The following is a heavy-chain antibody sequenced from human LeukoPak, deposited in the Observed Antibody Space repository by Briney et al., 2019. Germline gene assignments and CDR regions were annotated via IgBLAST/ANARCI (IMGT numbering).Heavy chain of an antibody. D-gene: IGHD3-10*01. CDR2: ISFDGGNK. Sequence: GGSLRLSCAASEFTFSIYGMHWVRQAPGKGLEWVAVISFDGGNKVYADSVKGRVTISRDNSKNTLSLQMNSLRAEDTAVYYCAKEKGSGSYYNYQYGMDVWGQGPTVTVSS. CDR1: EFTFSIYG. J-gene: IGHJ6*02. V-gene: IGHV3-30*18. CDR3: AKEKGSGSYYNYQYGMDV.